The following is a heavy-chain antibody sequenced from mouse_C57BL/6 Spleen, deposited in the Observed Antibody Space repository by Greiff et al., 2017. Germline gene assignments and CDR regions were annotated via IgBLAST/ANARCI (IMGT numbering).Heavy chain of an antibody. CDR1: GYTFTDYY. D-gene: IGHD1-1*01. CDR2: INPNNGGT. CDR3: ARPIYYYGSSGGYFDV. Sequence: VQLQQSGPELVKPGASVKISCKASGYTFTDYYMNWVKQSHGKSLEWIGDINPNNGGTSYNQKFKGKATLTVDKSSSTAYMELRSLTSEDSAVYYCARPIYYYGSSGGYFDVWGTGTTVTVSS. V-gene: IGHV1-26*01. J-gene: IGHJ1*03.